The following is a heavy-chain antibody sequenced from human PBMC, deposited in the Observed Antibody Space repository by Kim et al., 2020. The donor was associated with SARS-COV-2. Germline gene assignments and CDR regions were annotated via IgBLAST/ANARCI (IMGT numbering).Heavy chain of an antibody. D-gene: IGHD5-18*01. Sequence: SETLSLTCTVSGYSISSGYYWGWIRQPPGKGLEWIGSIYHSGSTYYNPSLKSRVTISVDTSKNQFSLKLSSVTAADTAVYYCASTRGGDTAMVNYYYYG. V-gene: IGHV4-38-2*02. CDR2: IYHSGST. CDR3: ASTRGGDTAMVNYYYYG. J-gene: IGHJ6*01. CDR1: GYSISSGYY.